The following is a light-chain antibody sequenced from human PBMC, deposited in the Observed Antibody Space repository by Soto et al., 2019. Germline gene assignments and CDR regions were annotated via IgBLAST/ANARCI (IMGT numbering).Light chain of an antibody. V-gene: IGLV2-23*01. J-gene: IGLJ1*01. CDR2: EGS. CDR1: SSDVGSYNL. CDR3: CSYAGSSIRYV. Sequence: QSALTQPASVSASPGQSITISCTGTSSDVGSYNLVSWYQQHPGKPPKLMIYEGSKRPSGVSNRFSGSKSGNTASLTISGLQAEDEADYYCCSYAGSSIRYVFGTGTKVTVL.